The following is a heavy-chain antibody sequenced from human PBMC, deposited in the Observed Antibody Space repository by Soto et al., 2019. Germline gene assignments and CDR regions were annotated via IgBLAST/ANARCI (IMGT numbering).Heavy chain of an antibody. CDR3: AKSGSSYGYEGGMDV. V-gene: IGHV3-74*01. J-gene: IGHJ6*02. CDR2: INNGGSST. Sequence: EVQLVESGGGLVHPGGSRRLSCAAPGLTFSTYWSYWVRQAPGKGLVWVSRINNGGSSTIYADSVKGRFTVSRDNAKNTLYLQMNSLRAEDTALYYCAKSGSSYGYEGGMDVWGQGTTVTVSS. D-gene: IGHD5-18*01. CDR1: GLTFSTYW.